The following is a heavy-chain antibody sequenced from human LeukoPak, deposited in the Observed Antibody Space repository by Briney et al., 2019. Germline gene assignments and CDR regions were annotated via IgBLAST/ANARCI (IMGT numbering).Heavy chain of an antibody. J-gene: IGHJ4*02. CDR3: ARGDGYCSSTSCSDFDY. D-gene: IGHD2-2*03. CDR2: ISAYNGNT. Sequence: GASVKVSCKASGYTFTSYGISWVRQAPGQGLEWMGWISAYNGNTNYAQKLQGRVTMTTETSTSTAYMELRSLRSDDTAVYYCARGDGYCSSTSCSDFDYWGQGTLVTVSS. V-gene: IGHV1-18*01. CDR1: GYTFTSYG.